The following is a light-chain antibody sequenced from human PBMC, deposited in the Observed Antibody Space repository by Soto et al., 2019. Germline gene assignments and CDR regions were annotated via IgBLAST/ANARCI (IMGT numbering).Light chain of an antibody. CDR1: QSVSSTY. V-gene: IGKV3-20*01. Sequence: EIVLTQSPGTLSLSPGDRATLSCRASQSVSSTYLAWYQQKPGQAPRLLIYDASTRAADIPDRFSGSGSGTDFTLTISRLEAEDFAVYYCHQYASSPWTFGQGAKVEIK. CDR3: HQYASSPWT. CDR2: DAS. J-gene: IGKJ1*01.